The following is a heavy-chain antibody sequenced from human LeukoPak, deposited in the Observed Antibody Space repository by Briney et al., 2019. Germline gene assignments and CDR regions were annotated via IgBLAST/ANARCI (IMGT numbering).Heavy chain of an antibody. CDR3: AKSFFYCSSSSCYTRLWGTPDY. J-gene: IGHJ4*02. D-gene: IGHD2-2*02. CDR2: ISSSSSYI. V-gene: IGHV3-21*01. Sequence: GGSLRLSCAASGFTFSSYSMNWVRQAPGKGLEWVSSISSSSSYIYYAGSVKGRFTISRDNAKNSLYLQMNSLRAEDTAVYYCAKSFFYCSSSSCYTRLWGTPDYWGQGTLVTVSS. CDR1: GFTFSSYS.